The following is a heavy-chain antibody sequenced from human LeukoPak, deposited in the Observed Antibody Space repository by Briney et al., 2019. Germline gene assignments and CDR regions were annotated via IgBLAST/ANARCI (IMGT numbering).Heavy chain of an antibody. D-gene: IGHD3-3*01. Sequence: PSETLSLTCTVSGASVSSGSYYWSWIRQPPGKGLEWIGEINHSGSTNYNPSLKSRVTISVDTSKNQVSLRLSSVTAADTAVYYCARALRFLEWLPHRGVFDYWGQGTLVTVSS. J-gene: IGHJ4*02. CDR2: INHSGST. V-gene: IGHV4-39*07. CDR1: GASVSSGSYY. CDR3: ARALRFLEWLPHRGVFDY.